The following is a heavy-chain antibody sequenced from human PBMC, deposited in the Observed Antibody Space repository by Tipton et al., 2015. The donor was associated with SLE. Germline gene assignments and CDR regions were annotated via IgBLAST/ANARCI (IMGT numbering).Heavy chain of an antibody. CDR3: ARDFASFITIFGVRYYYYYMDV. CDR1: GYTFTSYG. D-gene: IGHD3-3*01. V-gene: IGHV1-18*01. Sequence: QVQLVQSGAEVKKPGASVKVSCKASGYTFTSYGISWVRQAPGQGLEWMGWISAYNGNTNYAQKLQGRVTMTTDTSTSTAYMELRSLRSDDTAVYYCARDFASFITIFGVRYYYYYMDVWGKGTTVTVSS. J-gene: IGHJ6*03. CDR2: ISAYNGNT.